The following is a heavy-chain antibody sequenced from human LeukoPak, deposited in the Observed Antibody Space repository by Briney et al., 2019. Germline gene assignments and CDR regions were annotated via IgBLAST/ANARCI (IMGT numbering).Heavy chain of an antibody. V-gene: IGHV4-39*07. CDR2: IYYSGST. J-gene: IGHJ4*02. D-gene: IGHD2-21*02. Sequence: SETLSLTCTVSGGSISSSSYYWSWIRQPPGKGLEWIGSIYYSGSTYYNPSLKSRVTISVDTSKNQFSLKLSSVTAADTAVYYCARFRGYCGGDCYSGAIDYWGQGTLVTVSS. CDR3: ARFRGYCGGDCYSGAIDY. CDR1: GGSISSSSYY.